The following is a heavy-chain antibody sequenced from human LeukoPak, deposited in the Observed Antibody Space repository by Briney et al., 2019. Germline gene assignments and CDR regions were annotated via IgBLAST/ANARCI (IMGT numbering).Heavy chain of an antibody. CDR3: ARDTSVGSGMQY. CDR1: GGPLSTYT. V-gene: IGHV4-59*01. D-gene: IGHD3-10*01. Sequence: PSETLSLTCSVSGGPLSTYTWSWVRQSPGKGLEWIGYIYHGGTTNYSPSLKSRATISAHTPRNQFSLRLRSVTHADTAIYYCARDTSVGSGMQYWGQGTLVSVSS. CDR2: IYHGGTT. J-gene: IGHJ4*02.